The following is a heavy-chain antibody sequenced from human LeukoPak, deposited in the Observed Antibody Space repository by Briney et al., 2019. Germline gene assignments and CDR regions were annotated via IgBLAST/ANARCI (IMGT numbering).Heavy chain of an antibody. J-gene: IGHJ3*02. D-gene: IGHD3-3*01. CDR2: IKQDGSEK. V-gene: IGHV3-7*01. Sequence: PRGSLRLSCAASGFTFSSYWMSWVRQAPGKGLEWVANIKQDGSEKYYVDSVKGRFTISRDNAKNSLYLQMNSLRAEDTAVYYCARDLVADFWSGYNDDAFDIWGQGTMVTVSS. CDR1: GFTFSSYW. CDR3: ARDLVADFWSGYNDDAFDI.